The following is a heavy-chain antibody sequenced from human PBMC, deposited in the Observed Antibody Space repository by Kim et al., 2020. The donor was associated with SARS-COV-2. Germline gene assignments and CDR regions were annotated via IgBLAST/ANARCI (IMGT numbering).Heavy chain of an antibody. CDR3: AKDRESYYYYYGMDV. CDR1: GFTFSSYG. CDR2: ISYDGSNK. Sequence: GGSLRLSCAASGFTFSSYGMHWVRQAPGKGLEWVAVISYDGSNKYYADSVKGRFTISRDNSKNTLYRQMNSLRAEDTAVYYCAKDRESYYYYYGMDVWGQGTTVTVSS. J-gene: IGHJ6*02. V-gene: IGHV3-30*18.